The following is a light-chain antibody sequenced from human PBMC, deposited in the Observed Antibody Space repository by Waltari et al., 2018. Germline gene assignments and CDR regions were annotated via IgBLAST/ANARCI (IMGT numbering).Light chain of an antibody. CDR2: GAS. CDR1: QSVSNN. V-gene: IGKV3-15*01. J-gene: IGKJ2*01. CDR3: QQYNNWPYT. Sequence: ELVMTQSPATLSVSPGERATLSCRASQSVSNNLAWYQQKPGQAPRLLIFGASTRATGIPARFSGIGSGTEFTLTISSLQSEDFAIYYCQQYNNWPYTFGQGTKLEIK.